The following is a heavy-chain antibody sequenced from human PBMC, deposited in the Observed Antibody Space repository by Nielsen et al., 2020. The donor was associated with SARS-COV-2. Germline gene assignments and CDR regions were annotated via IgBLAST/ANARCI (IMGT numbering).Heavy chain of an antibody. J-gene: IGHJ1*01. Sequence: GESLKISCAASGFTFSDSSMRWIRQAPGKGLEWISYISSSGSSTNYADSLKGRFTISRDNAKNSLYLQMNSLRAEDTAIYYCAKIGYCNGSFFYSPDYFQDWGQATLFTVSS. CDR3: AKIGYCNGSFFYSPDYFQD. CDR2: ISSSGSST. D-gene: IGHD2/OR15-2a*01. CDR1: GFTFSDSS. V-gene: IGHV3-11*03.